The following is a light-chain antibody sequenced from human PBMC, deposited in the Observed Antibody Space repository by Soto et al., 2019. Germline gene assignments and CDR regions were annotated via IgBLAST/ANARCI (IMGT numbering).Light chain of an antibody. V-gene: IGLV2-8*01. Sequence: QSALTQPPSASGSPGQSVTISCPGTSSDVGRYNYVSWYQHHPGKAPKLMIFEVTKRPSGVPDRFSGSKSGNTASLTVSVLQAEDEADYDCCSYVGNRFVFGGGTKLTVL. CDR3: CSYVGNRFV. CDR1: SSDVGRYNY. J-gene: IGLJ3*02. CDR2: EVT.